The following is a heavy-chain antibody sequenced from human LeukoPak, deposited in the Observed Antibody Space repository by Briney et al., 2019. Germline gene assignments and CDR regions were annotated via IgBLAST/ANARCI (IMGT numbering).Heavy chain of an antibody. CDR1: GITVSSSF. D-gene: IGHD3-10*01. CDR3: ARVGIYRPGSSYFDH. CDR2: IYAAGAT. Sequence: GGSLRLSCAASGITVSSSFMSWVRQVPGKGLEWVSIIYAAGATYTADSVTGRFTISRDTSKNMLNLEMNSLRPEDMAVYFCARVGIYRPGSSYFDHWGQGTLVAVSS. J-gene: IGHJ4*02. V-gene: IGHV3-66*01.